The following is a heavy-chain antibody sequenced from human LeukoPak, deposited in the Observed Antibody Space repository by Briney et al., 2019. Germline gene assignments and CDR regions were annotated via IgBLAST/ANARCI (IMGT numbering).Heavy chain of an antibody. Sequence: GESLKISCKGSGYSFISYWIGWVRQMPGKGLEWMGIIYPGDSDTRYSPSFQGQVTISADKSISTAYLQWSSLKASDTAMYYCARHSVITSRIAARILDYWGQGTLVTVSS. D-gene: IGHD6-6*01. CDR3: ARHSVITSRIAARILDY. CDR2: IYPGDSDT. J-gene: IGHJ4*02. V-gene: IGHV5-51*01. CDR1: GYSFISYW.